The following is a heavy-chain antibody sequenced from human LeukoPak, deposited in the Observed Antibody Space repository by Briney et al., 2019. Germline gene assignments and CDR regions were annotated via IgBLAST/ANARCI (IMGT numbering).Heavy chain of an antibody. J-gene: IGHJ4*02. CDR2: INPNSGGT. CDR3: ARATYSSSSDY. CDR1: GYTFTGYY. Sequence: SVKVSCKASGYTFTGYYMHWVRQAPGQGLEWMGWINPNSGGTNYAQEFQGRVTMTRDTSISTAYMELSRLRSDDTAVYYCARATYSSSSDYWGQGTLVTVSS. V-gene: IGHV1-2*02. D-gene: IGHD6-6*01.